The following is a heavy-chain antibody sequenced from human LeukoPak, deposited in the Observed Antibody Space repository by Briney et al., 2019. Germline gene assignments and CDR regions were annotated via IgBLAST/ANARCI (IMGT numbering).Heavy chain of an antibody. J-gene: IGHJ6*03. CDR2: IYPGDSDT. CDR3: ARLVVGNSYYYYYYYMDV. CDR1: GYSFTSYW. D-gene: IGHD4-23*01. Sequence: GESLKISCQGSGYSFTSYWIGWVRQIPGKGLEWMGIIYPGDSDTRYSPSFHGQVTISADKSISTAYLQWSSLKASDTAMYYCARLVVGNSYYYYYYYMDVWGKGTTVTVSS. V-gene: IGHV5-51*01.